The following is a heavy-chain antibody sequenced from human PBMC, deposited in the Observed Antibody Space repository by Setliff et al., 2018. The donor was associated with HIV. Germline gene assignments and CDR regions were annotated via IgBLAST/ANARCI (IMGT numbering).Heavy chain of an antibody. Sequence: GESLKISCVPSGFPFSSHGMHWVRQAPGEGLEWVAVISYDGTTAYYADSVKGRFTASRANAKKSLYLQMDSLRAEDTAVYYCARDFMATTNGFDYWGQGTLVTVSS. J-gene: IGHJ4*02. CDR3: ARDFMATTNGFDY. D-gene: IGHD5-12*01. CDR2: ISYDGTTA. V-gene: IGHV3-33*05. CDR1: GFPFSSHG.